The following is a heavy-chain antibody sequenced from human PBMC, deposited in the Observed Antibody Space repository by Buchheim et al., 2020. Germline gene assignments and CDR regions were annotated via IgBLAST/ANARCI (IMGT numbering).Heavy chain of an antibody. D-gene: IGHD5-24*01. J-gene: IGHJ4*02. CDR3: LHNSWGDGYT. CDR1: GFTFSNYA. V-gene: IGHV3-23*01. Sequence: EVQLLESGGGLVQPGGSLRLSCAASGFTFSNYAMSWVRQAPGKGLEWVSVISGSGGTTYYADSVKGRFTISRDNSKNTLCLQMKSLRPEDTAVYYCLHNSWGDGYTWGQGTL. CDR2: ISGSGGTT.